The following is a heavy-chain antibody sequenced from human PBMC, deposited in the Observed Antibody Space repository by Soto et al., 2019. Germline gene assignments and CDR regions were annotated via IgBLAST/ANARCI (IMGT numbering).Heavy chain of an antibody. CDR2: IYYSGST. Sequence: QVQLQESGPGLVKPSQTLSLTCTVSGGSISSGGYYWSWIRQHPGKGLEWIGYIYYSGSTYYNPSLKGRVTISVDTSKNQFSLKLSSVPAADTAVYYCARAQGSGSYFGPDGVVVYWGQGTLVTVSS. CDR3: ARAQGSGSYFGPDGVVVY. J-gene: IGHJ4*02. CDR1: GGSISSGGYY. V-gene: IGHV4-31*03. D-gene: IGHD3-10*01.